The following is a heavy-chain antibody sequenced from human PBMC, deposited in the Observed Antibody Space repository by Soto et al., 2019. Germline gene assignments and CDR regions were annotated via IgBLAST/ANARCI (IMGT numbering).Heavy chain of an antibody. V-gene: IGHV3-23*01. J-gene: IGHJ4*02. D-gene: IGHD3-22*01. Sequence: HPGDSLRLSCAASGFAFTTFAITLFPQATGKGLNRGTAISVSGNNAYYADSVKGRFTISRDNSQNSVFLQMSSLRADDTAVYYCARDQLRPGILYSLGVLLPEYGLWGQGTLVTV. CDR2: ISVSGNNA. CDR3: ARDQLRPGILYSLGVLLPEYGL. CDR1: GFAFTTFA.